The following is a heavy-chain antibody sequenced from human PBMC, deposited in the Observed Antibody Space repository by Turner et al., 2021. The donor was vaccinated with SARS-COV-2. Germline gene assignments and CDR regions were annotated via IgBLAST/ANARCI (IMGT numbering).Heavy chain of an antibody. D-gene: IGHD3-22*01. V-gene: IGHV3-66*01. CDR3: AKTYNYDSSGYLSAPFDI. CDR2: IYSGGST. Sequence: EVQLVESGGGLVQPGGSLRLSCAASGLTVSSNYMSWVRQVPGKGLEWVSVIYSGGSTYYADSVKGRFTISRDNSKNTLYLQMHSLRAEDTAVYYCAKTYNYDSSGYLSAPFDIWGQGTMVTVSS. CDR1: GLTVSSNY. J-gene: IGHJ3*02.